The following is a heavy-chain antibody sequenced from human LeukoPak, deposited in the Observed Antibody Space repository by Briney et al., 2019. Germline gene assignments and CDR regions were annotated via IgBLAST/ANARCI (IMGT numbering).Heavy chain of an antibody. CDR2: ISSSGSTI. CDR1: GFTFSDYY. Sequence: GGSLRLSCAASGFTFSDYYMSWIRQAPGKGLEWVSYISSSGSTIYYADSVKGRFTISRDNAKNSLYLQMNSLRAEDTAVYYCAKDLSPGYYDSSGYYGLFDYWGQGTLVTVSS. J-gene: IGHJ4*02. CDR3: AKDLSPGYYDSSGYYGLFDY. D-gene: IGHD3-22*01. V-gene: IGHV3-11*01.